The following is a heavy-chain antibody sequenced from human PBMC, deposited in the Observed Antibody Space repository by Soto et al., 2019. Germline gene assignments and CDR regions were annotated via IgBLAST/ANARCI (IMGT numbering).Heavy chain of an antibody. J-gene: IGHJ5*02. D-gene: IGHD3-16*01. CDR1: GFSISNNW. CDR3: IYAYS. CDR2: IKKDGSEK. V-gene: IGHV3-7*02. Sequence: GGSLRLSCVASGFSISNNWMTWVRQAPGKGLEWVANIKKDGSEKNYVDSVKGRFTISRDNAKDSVYLQMNGLRVEDTAIYYCIYAYSWGQGTLVTVSS.